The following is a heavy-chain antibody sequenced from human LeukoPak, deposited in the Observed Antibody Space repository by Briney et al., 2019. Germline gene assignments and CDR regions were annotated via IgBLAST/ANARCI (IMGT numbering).Heavy chain of an antibody. Sequence: GESLKISCKGSGYSFTSYWIGWVRQMPGKGLEWMGIIYPGDSDTRYSPSFQGQVTISADKSIRTAYLQCSSLKASDTAMYYCARRSGWYSGLNWFDPWGQGTLVTVSS. J-gene: IGHJ5*02. CDR1: GYSFTSYW. V-gene: IGHV5-51*01. D-gene: IGHD6-13*01. CDR3: ARRSGWYSGLNWFDP. CDR2: IYPGDSDT.